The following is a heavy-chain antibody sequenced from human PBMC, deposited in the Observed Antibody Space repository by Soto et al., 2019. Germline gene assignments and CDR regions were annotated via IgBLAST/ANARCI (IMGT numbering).Heavy chain of an antibody. J-gene: IGHJ6*02. Sequence: QVQLVQSGAEEKKPGASVKVSCKASGYTFTNYDMHWVRQAPGQRLEWMGWINAGNGNTKYSQKFQGRVTITRDTSASTAYMELSSLRSEDTAVYYCARADSNYYYYCGMDVWGQGTTVTVSS. D-gene: IGHD6-13*01. CDR3: ARADSNYYYYCGMDV. CDR1: GYTFTNYD. CDR2: INAGNGNT. V-gene: IGHV1-3*05.